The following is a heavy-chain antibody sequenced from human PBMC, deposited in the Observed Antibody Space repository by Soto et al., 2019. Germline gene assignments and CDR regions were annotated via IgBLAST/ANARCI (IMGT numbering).Heavy chain of an antibody. D-gene: IGHD4-17*01. CDR1: GFTFSSYA. CDR3: AKDRGSRGYGENSWFDP. J-gene: IGHJ5*02. V-gene: IGHV3-23*01. Sequence: EVQLLESGGGLVQPGGSLRLSCAASGFTFSSYAMSWVRQAPGKGLEWVSAISGSGGSTYYADSVKGRFTISRDTSKNTLYLQMNSLRAEDTAVYYCAKDRGSRGYGENSWFDPWGQGTLVTVSS. CDR2: ISGSGGST.